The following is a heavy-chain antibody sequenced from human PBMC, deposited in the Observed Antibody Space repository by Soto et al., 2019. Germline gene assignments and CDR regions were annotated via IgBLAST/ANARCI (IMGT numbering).Heavy chain of an antibody. CDR1: GYTFTRYG. CDR3: AREVYCCGAFEI. CDR2: MRASNGNA. D-gene: IGHD2-21*01. V-gene: IGHV1-18*04. J-gene: IGHJ3*02. Sequence: ASVKFSCKASGYTFTRYGISWVRQAPGQGLEWIGWMRASNGNATYAQKLQGRVTMTTDTSTSTAYMELRSLRSDDKAVYHCAREVYCCGAFEICGQGTMVTV.